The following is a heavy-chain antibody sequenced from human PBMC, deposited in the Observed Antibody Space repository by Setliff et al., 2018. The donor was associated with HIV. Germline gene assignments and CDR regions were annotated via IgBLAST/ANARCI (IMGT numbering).Heavy chain of an antibody. J-gene: IGHJ4*02. CDR2: INQDGSHK. CDR3: AKGCGGAGFCYYADY. V-gene: IGHV3-7*01. CDR1: GFTFNNYW. D-gene: IGHD2-21*01. Sequence: PGGSLRLSCAGSGFTFNNYWIIWVRQAPGKGLEWVANINQDGSHKYYVDSVKGRFTISRDNSKNTLYLHMNNLRGDDTAVYYCAKGCGGAGFCYYADYWGQGTVVTVSS.